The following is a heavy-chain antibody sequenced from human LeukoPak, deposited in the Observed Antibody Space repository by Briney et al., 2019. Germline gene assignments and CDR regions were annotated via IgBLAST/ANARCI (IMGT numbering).Heavy chain of an antibody. D-gene: IGHD3-3*01. J-gene: IGHJ3*02. Sequence: GGSLRLSCTASQFNFNKFGMTWVRQAPGKGLEWVSLISSSGDNTYYADSVEGRFTISRDNSKNTLYLQMNSLRAEDTAIYYCAKVEWPDAFSIWGQGTMVTVSS. V-gene: IGHV3-23*01. CDR3: AKVEWPDAFSI. CDR2: ISSSGDNT. CDR1: QFNFNKFG.